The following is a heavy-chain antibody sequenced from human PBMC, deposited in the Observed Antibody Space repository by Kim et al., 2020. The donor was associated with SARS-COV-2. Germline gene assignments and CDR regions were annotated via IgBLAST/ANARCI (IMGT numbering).Heavy chain of an antibody. CDR2: IYTSGST. V-gene: IGHV4-4*07. D-gene: IGHD3-22*01. J-gene: IGHJ4*02. Sequence: SETLSLTCTVSGGSISSYYWSWIRQPAGKGLEWIGRIYTSGSTNYNPSLKSRVTMSVDTSKNQFSLKLSSVTAADTAVYYCARDLPENYYVSSGYSYYFDYWGQGTLVTVSS. CDR3: ARDLPENYYVSSGYSYYFDY. CDR1: GGSISSYY.